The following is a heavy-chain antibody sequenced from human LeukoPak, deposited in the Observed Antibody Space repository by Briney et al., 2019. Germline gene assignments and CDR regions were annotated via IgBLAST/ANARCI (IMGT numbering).Heavy chain of an antibody. CDR2: ISYDGSNK. CDR1: GFTFSSYA. V-gene: IGHV3-30-3*01. Sequence: GRSLRLSCAASGFTFSSYAMPWVRQAPGKGLEWVAVISYDGSNKYYADSVKGRFTISRDNSKSTLYLQMNSLRAEDTAVYYCARDKVPYYDFWSGNNWFDPWGQGTLVTVSS. D-gene: IGHD3-3*01. J-gene: IGHJ5*02. CDR3: ARDKVPYYDFWSGNNWFDP.